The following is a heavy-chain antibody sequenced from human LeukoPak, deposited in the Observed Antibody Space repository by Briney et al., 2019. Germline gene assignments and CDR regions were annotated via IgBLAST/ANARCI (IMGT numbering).Heavy chain of an antibody. CDR1: GGSFSGYY. D-gene: IGHD3-10*01. CDR3: ARHVRWFGDD. V-gene: IGHV4-34*01. Sequence: SETLSLTCAVYGGSFSGYYWSWIRQPPGKGLEWIGEINHSGSTNYNPSLKSRVTISVDTSKNQFSLKLSSVTAADTAVYYCARHVRWFGDDWGQGTLVTVSS. CDR2: INHSGST. J-gene: IGHJ4*02.